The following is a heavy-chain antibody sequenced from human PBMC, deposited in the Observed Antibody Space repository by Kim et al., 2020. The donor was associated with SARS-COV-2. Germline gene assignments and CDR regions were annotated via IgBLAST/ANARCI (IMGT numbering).Heavy chain of an antibody. CDR2: ISSSGSTI. CDR1: GFTFSSYE. D-gene: IGHD3-3*01. CDR3: ARGGGRPTIFGVVSPWDDSGYYYYGMDV. V-gene: IGHV3-48*03. J-gene: IGHJ6*02. Sequence: GGSLRLSCAASGFTFSSYEMNWVRQAPGKGLEWVSYISSSGSTIYYADSVKGRFTISRDNAKNSLYLQMNSLRAEDTAVYYCARGGGRPTIFGVVSPWDDSGYYYYGMDVWGQGTTVTVSS.